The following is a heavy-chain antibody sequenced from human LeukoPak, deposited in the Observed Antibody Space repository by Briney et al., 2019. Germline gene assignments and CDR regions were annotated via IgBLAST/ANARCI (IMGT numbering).Heavy chain of an antibody. CDR1: GGSIISSSYY. V-gene: IGHV4-39*07. Sequence: PSETLSLTCTVSGGSIISSSYYWGWIRQPPGKGLEWIGSIYYTGSTYYNPSLRSRVTMSVDTSRNQFSLKLSSVTAADTAVYYCARGVAAAGTNYFDYWGQGTLVTVSS. D-gene: IGHD6-13*01. CDR2: IYYTGST. CDR3: ARGVAAAGTNYFDY. J-gene: IGHJ4*02.